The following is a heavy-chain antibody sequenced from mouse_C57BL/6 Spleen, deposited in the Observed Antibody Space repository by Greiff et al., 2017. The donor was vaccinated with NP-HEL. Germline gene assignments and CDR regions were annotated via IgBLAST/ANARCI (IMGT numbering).Heavy chain of an antibody. Sequence: VQLQQSDAELVKPGASVKISCKVSGYTFTDHTIPWMKQRPEQGLEWIGYIYPRDGSTKYNEKFKGKATWTADKSSSTAYRQLNSLTSEDSAVYVCARYDGSSWDYAMDDWGQGTAVTVSS. CDR2: IYPRDGST. V-gene: IGHV1-78*01. CDR3: ARYDGSSWDYAMDD. CDR1: GYTFTDHT. D-gene: IGHD1-1*01. J-gene: IGHJ4*01.